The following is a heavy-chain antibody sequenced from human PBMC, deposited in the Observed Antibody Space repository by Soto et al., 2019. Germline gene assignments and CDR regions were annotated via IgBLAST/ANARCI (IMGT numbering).Heavy chain of an antibody. J-gene: IGHJ5*02. D-gene: IGHD3-3*01. CDR1: GFSLSTSGVG. CDR3: AHGSQAWVTIFGVVTGNWFDP. Sequence: QITLKESGPTLVKPTQTLTLTCTFSGFSLSTSGVGVGWIRQPPGKALEWLALIYWNDDKRYSPSLKSRLTIPKDTPQNQVVLTMTNMDPVETATYYCAHGSQAWVTIFGVVTGNWFDPWGQGTLVTVSS. V-gene: IGHV2-5*01. CDR2: IYWNDDK.